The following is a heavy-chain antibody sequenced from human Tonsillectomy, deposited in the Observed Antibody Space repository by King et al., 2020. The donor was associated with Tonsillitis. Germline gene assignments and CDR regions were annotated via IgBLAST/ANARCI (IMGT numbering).Heavy chain of an antibody. D-gene: IGHD6-13*01. CDR2: ISYDGSNK. Sequence: VQLVESGGRVVQPGRFLRLSCAASGFMFSNYPMHWVRQAPGRGLEWVAVISYDGSNKYHADSVKGRFTISRDNSKNTLFLQMSSLRVEDTAVYYCARESLASEYSSSWYESFDYWGQGTLVTVSS. V-gene: IGHV3-30*04. CDR1: GFMFSNYP. J-gene: IGHJ4*02. CDR3: ARESLASEYSSSWYESFDY.